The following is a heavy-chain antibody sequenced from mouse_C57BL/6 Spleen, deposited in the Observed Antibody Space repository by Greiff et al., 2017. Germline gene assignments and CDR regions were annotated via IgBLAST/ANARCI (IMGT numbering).Heavy chain of an antibody. D-gene: IGHD1-1*01. CDR1: GFNIKDYY. CDR3: ARRTTVVAGDAMDY. CDR2: IDPEDGET. Sequence: VQLQQSGAELVKPGASVKLSCTASGFNIKDYYMHWVKQRTEQGLEWIGRIDPEDGETKYAPKFPGKATITADTSSNTAYLQLSSLTSEDTAVYYCARRTTVVAGDAMDYWGQGTSVTVSS. J-gene: IGHJ4*01. V-gene: IGHV14-2*01.